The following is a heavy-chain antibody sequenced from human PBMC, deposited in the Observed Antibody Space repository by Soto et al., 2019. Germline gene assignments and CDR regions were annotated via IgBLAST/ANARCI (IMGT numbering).Heavy chain of an antibody. CDR2: IYYSGST. D-gene: IGHD6-19*01. CDR1: GGSISSSSYY. V-gene: IGHV4-39*01. CDR3: ARRRYSSGWYDY. J-gene: IGHJ4*02. Sequence: SETLSLTGTVSGGSISSSSYYWGWIRQPPGKGLEWIGSIYYSGSTYYNPSLKSRVTISVDTSKNQFSLKLSSVTAADTAVYYCARRRYSSGWYDYWGQGTLVTVSS.